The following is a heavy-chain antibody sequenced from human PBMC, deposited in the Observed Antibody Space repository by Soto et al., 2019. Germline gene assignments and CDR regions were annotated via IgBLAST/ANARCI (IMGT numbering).Heavy chain of an antibody. Sequence: SVKVSCNASGGTFGSDAITWVRQAPGQGLEWVGRIIPIFGTTNYAQNLQGRFTISADKSTLTSYMELHSLTSDDTALYYCARDRTDSGYYTNWLDPWGQGTQVTVSS. CDR1: GGTFGSDA. CDR3: ARDRTDSGYYTNWLDP. D-gene: IGHD3-22*01. CDR2: IIPIFGTT. V-gene: IGHV1-69*06. J-gene: IGHJ5*02.